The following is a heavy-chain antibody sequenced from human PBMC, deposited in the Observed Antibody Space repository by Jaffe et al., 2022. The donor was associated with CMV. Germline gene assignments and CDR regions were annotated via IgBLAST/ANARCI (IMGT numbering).Heavy chain of an antibody. CDR1: GDSVSSNSAA. V-gene: IGHV6-1*01. D-gene: IGHD3-9*01. CDR2: TYYRSKWYN. CDR3: ARADRYYDILTGYSETAWFDP. J-gene: IGHJ5*02. Sequence: QVQLQQSGPGLVKPSQTLSLTCAISGDSVSSNSAAWNWIRQSPSRGLEWLGRTYYRSKWYNDYAVSVKSRITINPDTSKNQFSLQLNSVTPEDTAVYYCARADRYYDILTGYSETAWFDPWGQGTLVTVSS.